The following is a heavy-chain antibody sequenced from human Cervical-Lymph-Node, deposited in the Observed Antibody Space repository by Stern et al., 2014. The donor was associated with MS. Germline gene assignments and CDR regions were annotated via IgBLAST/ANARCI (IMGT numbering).Heavy chain of an antibody. V-gene: IGHV3-21*01. CDR3: ARLALRYFNG. J-gene: IGHJ4*02. D-gene: IGHD3-9*01. CDR1: GFTFSSYS. CDR2: ISSSSSYI. Sequence: QLVQSGGGLVKPGGSLRLSCAASGFTFSSYSMNWVRQAPGKGLEWVSSISSSSSYIYYADSVKGRFTISRDNAKNSLYLQMNSLRAEDTAVYCCARLALRYFNGWGQGTLVTVSS.